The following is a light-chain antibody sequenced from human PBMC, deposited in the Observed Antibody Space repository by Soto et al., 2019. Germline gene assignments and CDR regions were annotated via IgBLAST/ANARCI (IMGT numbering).Light chain of an antibody. CDR3: ESGAYYSSK. CDR2: KKS. V-gene: IGKV1-5*03. J-gene: IGKJ1*01. CDR1: QSLTMW. Sequence: DIHMTQSPSTLSASVGDRVTITCRASQSLTMWLAWYQQKPGKAPNLLIYKKSSLESGVPSRFSGSGSGTEFTFTITGLQPNDFPHYYYESGAYYSSKFGQGTKVEVK.